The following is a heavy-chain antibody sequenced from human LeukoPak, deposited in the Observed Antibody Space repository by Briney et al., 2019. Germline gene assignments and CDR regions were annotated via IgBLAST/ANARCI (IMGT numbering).Heavy chain of an antibody. CDR1: GFTVSSNY. CDR3: ARASLGDSPYYLDY. D-gene: IGHD4-17*01. V-gene: IGHV3-53*01. CDR2: IYSGGST. J-gene: IGHJ4*02. Sequence: GGSLRLSCAASGFTVSSNYMSWVRQAPGKGLEWVSVIYSGGSTYYADSVKGRFTISRDNSKNTLYLQMNSLRAEDTAVYYCARASLGDSPYYLDYWAREPLVTVSS.